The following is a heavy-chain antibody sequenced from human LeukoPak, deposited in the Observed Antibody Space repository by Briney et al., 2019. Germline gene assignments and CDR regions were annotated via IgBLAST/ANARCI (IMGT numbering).Heavy chain of an antibody. Sequence: PSETLSLTCAVYGGSFSGYYWSWIRQPPGKGLEWIGEINHSGSTNYNPSLKSRVTISVDTSKNQFSLKLSSVTAADTAVYYCARDVQPQWSVALYYWGQGTLVTVSS. CDR1: GGSFSGYY. CDR2: INHSGST. V-gene: IGHV4-34*01. D-gene: IGHD6-19*01. J-gene: IGHJ4*02. CDR3: ARDVQPQWSVALYY.